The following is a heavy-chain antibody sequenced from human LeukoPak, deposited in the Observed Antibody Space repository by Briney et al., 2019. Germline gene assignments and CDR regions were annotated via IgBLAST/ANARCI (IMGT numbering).Heavy chain of an antibody. CDR3: ARMGHYSSGLLKYYFDY. Sequence: GGSLRLSCAASGFTFSSYGMHWVRQAPGKGLEWVAVISYDGSNKYYADSVKGRFTISRDNSKNTLYLQMNSLRAEDTAVYYCARMGHYSSGLLKYYFDYWGQGTLVTVSS. J-gene: IGHJ4*02. V-gene: IGHV3-30*03. CDR1: GFTFSSYG. CDR2: ISYDGSNK. D-gene: IGHD6-19*01.